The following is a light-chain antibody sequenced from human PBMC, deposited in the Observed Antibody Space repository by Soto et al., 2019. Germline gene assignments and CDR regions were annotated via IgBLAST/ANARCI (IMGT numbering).Light chain of an antibody. Sequence: QSALTQPASVSGSPGQSITISCTGSSSDVGGNKYVSWYQQHPGKAPKVMIYDVSNRPSGVSDRFSGSKSGNTASLTISGLQAEDEGDYYCSSYTTRKTRLFGGGTKLTVL. CDR3: SSYTTRKTRL. V-gene: IGLV2-14*01. J-gene: IGLJ3*02. CDR2: DVS. CDR1: SSDVGGNKY.